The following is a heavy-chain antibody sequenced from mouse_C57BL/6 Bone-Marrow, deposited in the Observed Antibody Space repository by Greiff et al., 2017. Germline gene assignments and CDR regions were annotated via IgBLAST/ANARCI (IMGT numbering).Heavy chain of an antibody. D-gene: IGHD1-1*01. CDR1: GFTFSDYG. J-gene: IGHJ3*01. Sequence: EVHLVESGGGLVKPGGSLKLSCAASGFTFSDYGMHWVRQAPEKGLEWVAYISSGSSTIYYADTVKGRFTISRDNAKNTLFLQMASLRSEDTAMYYCARDVLRSAWFAYWGQGTLVTVSA. CDR2: ISSGSSTI. CDR3: ARDVLRSAWFAY. V-gene: IGHV5-17*01.